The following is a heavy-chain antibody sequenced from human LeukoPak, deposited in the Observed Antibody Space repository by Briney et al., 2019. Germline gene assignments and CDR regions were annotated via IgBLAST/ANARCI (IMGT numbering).Heavy chain of an antibody. CDR2: IYPGDSDT. CDR3: ARQAGVLWFGETSAGGWFDP. Sequence: GESLKISCKGSGYSFTSYWSGWVRQMPGKGLEWMGIIYPGDSDTRYSPSFQGQVTISADKSISTAYLQWSSLKASDTAMYYCARQAGVLWFGETSAGGWFDPWGQGKLDTVSS. J-gene: IGHJ5*02. CDR1: GYSFTSYW. V-gene: IGHV5-51*01. D-gene: IGHD3-10*01.